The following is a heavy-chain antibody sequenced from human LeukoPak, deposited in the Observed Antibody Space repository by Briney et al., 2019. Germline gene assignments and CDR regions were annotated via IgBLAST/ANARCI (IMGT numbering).Heavy chain of an antibody. CDR1: GGSISSYY. D-gene: IGHD5-12*01. J-gene: IGHJ5*02. CDR2: IYTSGST. Sequence: SETLSLTCTVSGGSISSYYWSWIRQPAGKGLEWIGRIYTSGSTNYNPPLKSRVTMSVDTSKNQFSLKLSSVTAADTAVYYCAREGFYALVATYYNWFDPWGQGTLVTVSS. V-gene: IGHV4-4*07. CDR3: AREGFYALVATYYNWFDP.